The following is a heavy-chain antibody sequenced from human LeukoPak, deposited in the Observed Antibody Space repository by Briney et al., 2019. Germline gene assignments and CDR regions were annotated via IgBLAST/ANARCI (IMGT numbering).Heavy chain of an antibody. V-gene: IGHV4-59*08. CDR3: ARRPTGDPKFDH. J-gene: IGHJ4*02. D-gene: IGHD7-27*01. CDR1: GGSISNYF. Sequence: NPSETLSLTCSVSGGSISNYFWTWIRQPPGKGLEWIGYIYSSGSTYYNPSLKSRVTISVDTSKNRFSLKLSTVTAADTAVYYCARRPTGDPKFDHWGQGTLVTVSS. CDR2: IYSSGST.